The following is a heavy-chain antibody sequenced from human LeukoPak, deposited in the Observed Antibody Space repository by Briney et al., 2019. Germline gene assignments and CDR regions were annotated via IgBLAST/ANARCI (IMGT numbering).Heavy chain of an antibody. V-gene: IGHV4-39*01. CDR1: GASINSSPYS. J-gene: IGHJ5*02. Sequence: SETLSLTCTVSGASINSSPYSWGWIRLPPGKGLEWIGAISYNANTYYNPSLKSRVTISVDTSKNQFSLKLTSVTAADTAVYYCARLPTGYPNWFDAWGQGTLVTVSS. CDR2: ISYNANT. D-gene: IGHD3-9*01. CDR3: ARLPTGYPNWFDA.